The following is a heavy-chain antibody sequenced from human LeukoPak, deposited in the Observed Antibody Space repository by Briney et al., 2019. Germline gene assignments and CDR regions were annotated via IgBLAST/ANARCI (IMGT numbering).Heavy chain of an antibody. D-gene: IGHD6-19*01. CDR2: IYTSGST. Sequence: PSETLSLTCTVSGGSISSYYWSWIRQPAGKGLGWIGRIYTSGSTNYNPSLKSRVTMSVDTSKNQFSLKLSSVTAADTAVYYCARDASWLVPGGLSPPWFDPWGQGTLVTVSS. V-gene: IGHV4-4*07. CDR1: GGSISSYY. J-gene: IGHJ5*02. CDR3: ARDASWLVPGGLSPPWFDP.